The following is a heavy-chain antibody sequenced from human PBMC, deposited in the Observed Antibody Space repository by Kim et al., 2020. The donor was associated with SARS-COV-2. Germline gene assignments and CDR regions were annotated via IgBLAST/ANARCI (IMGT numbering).Heavy chain of an antibody. D-gene: IGHD3-3*01. CDR3: AKYQGGTTSSSNDY. V-gene: IGHV3-23*01. J-gene: IGHJ4*02. Sequence: ASVKGRFTITRDNSKNTLYLQMNSLRAEDTAVYYCAKYQGGTTSSSNDYWGQGTLVTVSS.